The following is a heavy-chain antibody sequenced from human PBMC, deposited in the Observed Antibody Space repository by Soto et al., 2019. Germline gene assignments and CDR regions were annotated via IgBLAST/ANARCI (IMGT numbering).Heavy chain of an antibody. J-gene: IGHJ4*02. CDR3: ARDGGRHSVGIDY. CDR1: GGTFSSYS. CDR2: IIPIFGTA. V-gene: IGHV1-69*01. Sequence: QVQLVQSGAEVKKPGSSVKVSCKASGGTFSSYSINWVRQAPGQGLEWMGEIIPIFGTANYAQKFQGRVTITADESTSTAYMELSSLRSEDTAGYYCARDGGRHSVGIDYWGQGTLVTVSS. D-gene: IGHD1-26*01.